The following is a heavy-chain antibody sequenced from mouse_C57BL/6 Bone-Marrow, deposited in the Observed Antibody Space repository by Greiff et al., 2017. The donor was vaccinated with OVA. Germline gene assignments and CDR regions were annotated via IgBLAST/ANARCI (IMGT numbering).Heavy chain of an antibody. J-gene: IGHJ1*03. CDR3: AKTPYYYGSSSYWYFDV. Sequence: VQLQQSGPGLVQPSQSLSITCTVSGFSLTSYGVHWVRQSPGKGLEWLGVIWRGGSTDYNAAFMSRLSITKDNSKSQVFVKMNSLQADDTAIYYCAKTPYYYGSSSYWYFDVWGTGTTVTVSS. CDR2: IWRGGST. CDR1: GFSLTSYG. D-gene: IGHD1-1*01. V-gene: IGHV2-5*01.